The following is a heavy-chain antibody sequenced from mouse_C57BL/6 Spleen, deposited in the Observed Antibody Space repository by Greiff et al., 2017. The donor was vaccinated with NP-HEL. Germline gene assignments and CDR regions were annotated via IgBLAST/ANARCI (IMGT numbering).Heavy chain of an antibody. CDR1: GYTFTDYE. Sequence: QVQLQQSGAELVRPGASVTLSCKASGYTFTDYEMHWVKQTPVHGLEWIGAIDPETGGTAYNQKFKGKAILTADKSSSTAYMELRSLTSEDSAVYYCTREENDYDGWFAYWGQGTLVTVSA. CDR2: IDPETGGT. D-gene: IGHD2-4*01. J-gene: IGHJ3*01. V-gene: IGHV1-15*01. CDR3: TREENDYDGWFAY.